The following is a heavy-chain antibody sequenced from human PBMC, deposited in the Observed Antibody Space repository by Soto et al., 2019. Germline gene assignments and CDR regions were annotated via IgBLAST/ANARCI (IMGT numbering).Heavy chain of an antibody. V-gene: IGHV1-69*12. CDR1: GGTFSSYA. J-gene: IGHJ4*02. CDR3: ARGAYGREWLVRPWDY. D-gene: IGHD6-19*01. Sequence: QVQLVQSGAEVKKPGSSVKVSCKASGGTFSSYAISWVRQAPGQGLEWMGGIIPIFGTANYAQKFQGRVTITADESTSTAYMELSSLISEDTAVYYCARGAYGREWLVRPWDYWGQGTLVTVSS. CDR2: IIPIFGTA.